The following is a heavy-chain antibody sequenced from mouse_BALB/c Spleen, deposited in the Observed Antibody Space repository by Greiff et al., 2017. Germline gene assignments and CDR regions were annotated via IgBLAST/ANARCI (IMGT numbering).Heavy chain of an antibody. V-gene: IGHV1-69*01. J-gene: IGHJ2*01. D-gene: IGHD2-10*02. Sequence: QVQLKQPGAELVMPGASVKMSCKASGYTFTDYWMHWVKQRPGQGLEWIGAIDTSDSYTSYNQKFKGKATLTVDESSSTAYMQLSSLTSEDSAVYYCARGGYGNYFDYWGQGTTLTVSS. CDR1: GYTFTDYW. CDR3: ARGGYGNYFDY. CDR2: IDTSDSYT.